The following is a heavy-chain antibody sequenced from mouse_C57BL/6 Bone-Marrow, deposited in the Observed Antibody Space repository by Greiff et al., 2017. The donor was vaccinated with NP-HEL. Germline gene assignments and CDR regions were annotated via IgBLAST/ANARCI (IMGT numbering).Heavy chain of an antibody. CDR1: GFTFSNYW. J-gene: IGHJ4*01. D-gene: IGHD2-3*01. V-gene: IGHV6-3*01. Sequence: EVMLVESGGGLVQPGGSMKLSCVASGFTFSNYWMNWVRQSPEKGLEWVAQIRLKSDNYATHYAESVKGRFTISRDYSKSSVYLQMNNLRAEDTGIYYCTMGAMDYWGQGTSVTVSS. CDR2: IRLKSDNYAT. CDR3: TMGAMDY.